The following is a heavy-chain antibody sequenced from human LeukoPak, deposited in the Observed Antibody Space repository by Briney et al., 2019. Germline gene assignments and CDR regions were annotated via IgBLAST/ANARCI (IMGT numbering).Heavy chain of an antibody. V-gene: IGHV5-10-1*01. Sequence: GESLKISCKASGYIFTSYWISWVRQMPGKGLEWMGRIDPSDSSTKYGPSFQGHVTISADKSVSTAFFHWNSLKASDTAIYCCARRGSTGYHHYWGQGTLVTVSS. D-gene: IGHD3-22*01. CDR1: GYIFTSYW. CDR3: ARRGSTGYHHY. CDR2: IDPSDSST. J-gene: IGHJ4*02.